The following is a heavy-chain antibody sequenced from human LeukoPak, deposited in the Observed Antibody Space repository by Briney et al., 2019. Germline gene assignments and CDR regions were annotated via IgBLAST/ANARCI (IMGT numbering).Heavy chain of an antibody. CDR2: INPSGGST. V-gene: IGHV1-46*01. CDR3: ARGPETGSFDY. CDR1: GYSFFSYY. Sequence: ASVKVSCKASGYSFFSYYIHWVRQAPGQGLEWMGIINPSGGSTNYAQKFQDRVTMTRDMSTSTVYMELSSLRPQDTAVYYCARGPETGSFDYWGQGTLVTVSS. J-gene: IGHJ4*02. D-gene: IGHD1-26*01.